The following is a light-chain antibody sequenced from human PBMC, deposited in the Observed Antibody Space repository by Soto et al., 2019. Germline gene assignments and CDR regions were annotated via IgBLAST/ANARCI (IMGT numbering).Light chain of an antibody. CDR1: TGAVTSGHY. V-gene: IGLV7-46*01. CDR3: LLSYSAHVV. J-gene: IGLJ2*01. Sequence: QAVVTQEPSLTVSPGGTVTLTCGSNTGAVTSGHYPYWFQQKPGQAPRTLIYDASNKHSWTPARFSVSLLGGKAALTLSGAQPEDEAEYYCLLSYSAHVVFRGGTQLTVL. CDR2: DAS.